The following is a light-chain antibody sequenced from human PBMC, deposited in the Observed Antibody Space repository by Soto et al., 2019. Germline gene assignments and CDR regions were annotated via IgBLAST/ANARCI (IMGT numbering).Light chain of an antibody. CDR3: QQYNNGPQT. Sequence: EIVMTQSPATLSVSPGERATLSCRASQSVRSNLAWYQQKPGQAPRLLIYGASTRATGIPARFSGSGSGTEFTLTISSLQSEDFAVYYCQQYNNGPQTFGQGTKVEIK. CDR2: GAS. J-gene: IGKJ1*01. V-gene: IGKV3-15*01. CDR1: QSVRSN.